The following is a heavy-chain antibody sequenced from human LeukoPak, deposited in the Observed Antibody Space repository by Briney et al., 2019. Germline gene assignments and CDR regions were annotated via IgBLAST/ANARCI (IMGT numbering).Heavy chain of an antibody. CDR1: GFTFSSYE. Sequence: GGSLRLSCAASGFTFSSYEMNWVRQAPGKGLEWVSYISSSGSTIYYADSVKGRFTISRDNAKNSLYLQMNSLRAEDTAVYYCARGPLAVPADLRDYYYYYGMDVWGQGTTVTVSS. J-gene: IGHJ6*02. CDR3: ARGPLAVPADLRDYYYYYGMDV. D-gene: IGHD2-2*01. V-gene: IGHV3-48*03. CDR2: ISSSGSTI.